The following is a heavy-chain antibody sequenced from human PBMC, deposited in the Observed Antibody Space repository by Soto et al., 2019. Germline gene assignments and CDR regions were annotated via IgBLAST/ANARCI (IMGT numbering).Heavy chain of an antibody. V-gene: IGHV4-34*01. CDR2: INHSGST. Sequence: SETLSLTCTVSGGSISSYYWSWIRQPPGKGLEWIGEINHSGSTNYNPSLKSRVTISVDTSKNQFSLKLSSVTAADTAVYYCARVWQQPVRYYYGMDVWGQGTTVTVSS. CDR3: ARVWQQPVRYYYGMDV. D-gene: IGHD6-13*01. CDR1: GGSISSYY. J-gene: IGHJ6*02.